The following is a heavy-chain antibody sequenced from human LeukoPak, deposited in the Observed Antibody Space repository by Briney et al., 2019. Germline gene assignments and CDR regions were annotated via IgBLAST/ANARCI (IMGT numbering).Heavy chain of an antibody. Sequence: GGSLRLSCAASGFTFSSYSMNWGRQAPGKGVEWVSSISSSSSDIYYADSVKGGFTISRDNDKNSLHLQMNSLRAEDTALYYCARDLGIAAAKSDYWGQGTLVTVSS. V-gene: IGHV3-21*01. D-gene: IGHD6-13*01. CDR1: GFTFSSYS. CDR3: ARDLGIAAAKSDY. J-gene: IGHJ4*02. CDR2: ISSSSSDI.